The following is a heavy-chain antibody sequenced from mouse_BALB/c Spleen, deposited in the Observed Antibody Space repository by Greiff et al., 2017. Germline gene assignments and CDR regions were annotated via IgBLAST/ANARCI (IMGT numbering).Heavy chain of an antibody. Sequence: VKLMESGPGLVAPSQSLSITCTVSGFSLTSYGVHWVRQPPGKGLEWLGVIWAGGSTNYNSALMSRLSISKDNSKSQVFLKMNSLQTDDTAMYYCARVSSTGTNFDVWGAGTTVTVSS. CDR2: IWAGGST. D-gene: IGHD4-1*02. CDR1: GFSLTSYG. CDR3: ARVSSTGTNFDV. J-gene: IGHJ1*01. V-gene: IGHV2-9*02.